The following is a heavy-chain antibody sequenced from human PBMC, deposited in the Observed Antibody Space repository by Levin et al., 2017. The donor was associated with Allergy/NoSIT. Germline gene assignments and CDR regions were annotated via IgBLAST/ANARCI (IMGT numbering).Heavy chain of an antibody. CDR3: SRDGEFCNGDHCYSSYSDSRYYFGMDV. Sequence: PGGSLRLSCTASGFTFGSYALTWFRQAPGTGLEWVGLIRGQGYGGATEYAAAVKGRFTISRDDSKNIAYLQMNSLKTEDTGIYYCSRDGEFCNGDHCYSSYSDSRYYFGMDVWGQGTTVTVSS. CDR2: IRGQGYGGAT. V-gene: IGHV3-49*03. D-gene: IGHD2-21*01. J-gene: IGHJ6*02. CDR1: GFTFGSYA.